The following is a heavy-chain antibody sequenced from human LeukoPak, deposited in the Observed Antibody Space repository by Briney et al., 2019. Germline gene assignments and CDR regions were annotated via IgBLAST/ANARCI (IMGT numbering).Heavy chain of an antibody. CDR1: GFTFSSYS. V-gene: IGHV4-39*02. CDR2: VFYGGTP. D-gene: IGHD4-17*01. Sequence: GSLRLSCSASGFTFSSYSLHWVRQPPGKGLEWLGTVFYGGTPYYNPSLKSRVTISVDTSKNHFSLGLSSVTAADTAVYYCARLDSGDYFFDYWGQGSLVTVSS. J-gene: IGHJ4*02. CDR3: ARLDSGDYFFDY.